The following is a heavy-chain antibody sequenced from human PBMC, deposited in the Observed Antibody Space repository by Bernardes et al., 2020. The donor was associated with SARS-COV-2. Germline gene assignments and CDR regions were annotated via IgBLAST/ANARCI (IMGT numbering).Heavy chain of an antibody. Sequence: GGSLRLSCAASGFTFSDYTMHWVRQAPGKGLEYVSGISSNGGSTYYANSVKGRFTISRDNSKNTLYLQMGSLRTEDMAVYYCAKENGYDYSSDYWGQGTLVTVSS. V-gene: IGHV3-64*01. CDR2: ISSNGGST. CDR3: AKENGYDYSSDY. D-gene: IGHD5-12*01. J-gene: IGHJ4*02. CDR1: GFTFSDYT.